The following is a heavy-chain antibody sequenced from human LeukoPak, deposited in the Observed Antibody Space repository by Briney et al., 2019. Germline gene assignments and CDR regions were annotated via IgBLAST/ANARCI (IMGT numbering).Heavy chain of an antibody. CDR3: ARSAKDCSGGKCFHTGFDY. D-gene: IGHD2-15*01. CDR2: INDSGDT. Sequence: SETLSLTCAVYGGSFSGYYWSWIRQPPGKGLEWIADINDSGDTNYYPSLKSRVTISEDTSENQFSLKLSSVTAADTAVYYCARSAKDCSGGKCFHTGFDYWGQGTLVTVSS. J-gene: IGHJ4*02. CDR1: GGSFSGYY. V-gene: IGHV4-34*01.